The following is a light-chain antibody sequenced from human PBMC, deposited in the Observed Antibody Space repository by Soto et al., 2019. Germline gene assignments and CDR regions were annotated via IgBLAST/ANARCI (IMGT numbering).Light chain of an antibody. Sequence: QSALTQPASVSGSPGQSITISCTGTSSDIGGYNYVSWYQQYPGKAPKLIIFGVSDRPSGVSNRFSGSKSGTTASLTISGLQAEDEADYYCRSYKTSSTVVVFGGGTKLTVL. CDR2: GVS. CDR1: SSDIGGYNY. J-gene: IGLJ2*01. V-gene: IGLV2-14*01. CDR3: RSYKTSSTVVV.